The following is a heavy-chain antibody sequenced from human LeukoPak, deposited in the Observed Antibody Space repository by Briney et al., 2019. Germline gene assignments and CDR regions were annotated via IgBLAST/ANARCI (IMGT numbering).Heavy chain of an antibody. D-gene: IGHD3-22*01. J-gene: IGHJ4*02. CDR2: IMPDGSGK. V-gene: IGHV3-7*01. Sequence: GGSLRLSCAAPGFTFSIYWMSWVRQAPGKGLEWVANIMPDGSGKYYVDSVKGRFIISRDNTENSLFLQMNSLGPEDTAAYYCARWFQDSSGYYHDYWGQGTLVTVSS. CDR3: ARWFQDSSGYYHDY. CDR1: GFTFSIYW.